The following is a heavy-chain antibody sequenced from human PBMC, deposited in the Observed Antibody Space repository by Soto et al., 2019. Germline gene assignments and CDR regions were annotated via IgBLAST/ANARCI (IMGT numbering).Heavy chain of an antibody. J-gene: IGHJ6*02. V-gene: IGHV4-31*03. CDR1: GGSISSGGYY. Sequence: SETLSLTCTVSGGSISSGGYYWSWIRQHPGKGLEWIGYIYYSVSTYYNPSLKSRVTISVDTSKNQFSLKLSSVTAADTAVYYCARDSSGFIYGMDVWGQGTTVTV. CDR2: IYYSVST. CDR3: ARDSSGFIYGMDV. D-gene: IGHD3-22*01.